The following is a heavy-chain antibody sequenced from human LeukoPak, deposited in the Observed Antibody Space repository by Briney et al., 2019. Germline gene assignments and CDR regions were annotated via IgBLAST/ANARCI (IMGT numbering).Heavy chain of an antibody. J-gene: IGHJ5*02. V-gene: IGHV3-23*01. CDR1: GFTFSSYA. CDR3: ATGADYYDSSGYYYSWFDP. Sequence: GGSLRLSCAASGFTFSSYAMSWVRQAPGKGLEWVSAISGSGGSTYYADSVKGRFTISRDNSKNTLYLQMNSLRAEDTAVYYCATGADYYDSSGYYYSWFDPRGQGTPVTVSS. D-gene: IGHD3-22*01. CDR2: ISGSGGST.